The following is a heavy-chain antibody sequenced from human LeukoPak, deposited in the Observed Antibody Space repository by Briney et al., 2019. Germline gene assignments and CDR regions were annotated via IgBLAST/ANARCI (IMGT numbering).Heavy chain of an antibody. CDR1: GFTFTTYS. CDR3: ARGHTPVTRHFDF. CDR2: ISSGSSAI. Sequence: GGSLRLSCEASGFTFTTYSMTWVRQAPGKGLEWVSIISSGSSAIFSADALKGRFTISRDDAKNLLYLDMNSLRAEDTAVYYCARGHTPVTRHFDFWGQGTLVTVSS. V-gene: IGHV3-21*01. D-gene: IGHD4-17*01. J-gene: IGHJ4*02.